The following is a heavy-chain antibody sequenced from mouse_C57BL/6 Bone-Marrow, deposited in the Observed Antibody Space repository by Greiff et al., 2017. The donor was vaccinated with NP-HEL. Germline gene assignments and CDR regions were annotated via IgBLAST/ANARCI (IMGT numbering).Heavy chain of an antibody. CDR3: ARDYGLDV. CDR1: GFTFSSYG. D-gene: IGHD1-1*01. Sequence: EVKLQESGGDLVKPGGSLKLSCAASGFTFSSYGMSWVRQTPDKRLEWVATISSGGSNTYYPDSVKGRFTISRDNAKNTLYLQMSSLKSEDTAMYYCARDYGLDVWGTGTTVTVSS. CDR2: ISSGGSNT. V-gene: IGHV5-6*01. J-gene: IGHJ1*03.